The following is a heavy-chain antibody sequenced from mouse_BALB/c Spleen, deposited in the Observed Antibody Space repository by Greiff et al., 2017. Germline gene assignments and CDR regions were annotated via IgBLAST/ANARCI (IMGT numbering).Heavy chain of an antibody. V-gene: IGHV5-9-4*01. CDR3: ARAYDEGYYRYFDV. D-gene: IGHD2-3*01. CDR1: GFTFSSYA. J-gene: IGHJ1*01. CDR2: ISSGGSYT. Sequence: EVHLVESGGGLVKPGGSLKLSCAASGFTFSSYAMSWVRQSPEKRLEWVAEISSGGSYTYYPDTVTGRFTISRDNAKNTLYLEMSSLRSEDTAMYYCARAYDEGYYRYFDVWGAGTTVTVAS.